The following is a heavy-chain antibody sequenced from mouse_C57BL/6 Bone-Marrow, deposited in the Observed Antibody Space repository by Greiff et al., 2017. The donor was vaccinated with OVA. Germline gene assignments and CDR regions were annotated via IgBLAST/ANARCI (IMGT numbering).Heavy chain of an antibody. CDR3: ARNWEAHFDY. CDR2: ISYDGSN. CDR1: GYSITSGYY. J-gene: IGHJ2*01. Sequence: EVKLVESGPGLVKPSQSLSLTCSVTGYSITSGYYWNWIRQFPGNKLEWMGYISYDGSNNYNPSLKNRISITRDTSKNQFFLKLNSVTTEDTATYYCARNWEAHFDYWGQGTTLTVSS. D-gene: IGHD4-1*01. V-gene: IGHV3-6*01.